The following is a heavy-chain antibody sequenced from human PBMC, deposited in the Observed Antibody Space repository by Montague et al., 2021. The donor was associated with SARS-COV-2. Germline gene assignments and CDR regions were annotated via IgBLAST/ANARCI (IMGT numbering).Heavy chain of an antibody. Sequence: SLRLSCAASGFTFSSYAMHWVRQAPGKGLEWVAVISYDGSNKYYADSVKGRFTISRDNSKNTLYLQMNNLRAEDTAVYYCVGQLLFHYYGMDVWGQGTTVTVSS. CDR3: VGQLLFHYYGMDV. J-gene: IGHJ6*02. D-gene: IGHD2-2*01. V-gene: IGHV3-30*04. CDR1: GFTFSSYA. CDR2: ISYDGSNK.